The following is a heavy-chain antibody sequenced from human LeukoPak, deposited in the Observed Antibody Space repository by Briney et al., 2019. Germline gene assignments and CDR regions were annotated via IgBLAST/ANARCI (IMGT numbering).Heavy chain of an antibody. V-gene: IGHV4-59*08. CDR2: IYYSGST. CDR3: AVMYSSSWYWFDP. D-gene: IGHD6-13*01. CDR1: GGSISNYY. Sequence: PSETLSLTCTVSGGSISNYYWSWIRQPPGKGLEWIGYIYYSGSTNYNPSLKSRVTISVDTSKNQFSLKLSSVTAADTAVYYCAVMYSSSWYWFDPWGQGTLVTVSS. J-gene: IGHJ5*02.